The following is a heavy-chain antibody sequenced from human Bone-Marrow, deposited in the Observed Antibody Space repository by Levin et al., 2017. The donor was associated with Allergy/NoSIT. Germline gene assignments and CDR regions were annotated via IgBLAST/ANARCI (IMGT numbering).Heavy chain of an antibody. CDR2: INYRGAT. D-gene: IGHD5/OR15-5a*01. CDR1: GGSVSSGTYY. CDR3: ARNRIIVSGGNDYYYGMDV. Sequence: PGGSLRLSCSVSGGSVSSGTYYWSWIRPPPGMGLEWIGYINYRGATKYNPSLKSRVAISVDMSKNEFSLKMTSVTAADTAMYYCARNRIIVSGGNDYYYGMDVWGPGTTVTVSS. J-gene: IGHJ6*02. V-gene: IGHV4-61*01.